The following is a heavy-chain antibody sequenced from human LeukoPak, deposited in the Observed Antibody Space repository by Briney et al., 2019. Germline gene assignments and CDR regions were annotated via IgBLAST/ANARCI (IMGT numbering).Heavy chain of an antibody. D-gene: IGHD6-19*01. CDR2: SRNKTKSYTT. Sequence: GGCLRLSCAASGFTFSDHYIDWVRQAPGKGLEWVARSRNKTKSYTTDYAASVKGRFTISRDGSQNSLFLQMNSLKIEDTAMYYCARAVPHDYWGQGTLVTVSS. CDR3: ARAVPHDY. V-gene: IGHV3-72*01. CDR1: GFTFSDHY. J-gene: IGHJ4*02.